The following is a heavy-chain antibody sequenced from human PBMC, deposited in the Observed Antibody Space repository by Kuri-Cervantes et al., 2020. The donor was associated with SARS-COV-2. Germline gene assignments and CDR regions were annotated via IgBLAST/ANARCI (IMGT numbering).Heavy chain of an antibody. J-gene: IGHJ4*02. V-gene: IGHV4-34*01. Sequence: SETLSLTCTVSGGSISSYYWSWIRQPPGKGLEWIGEINHSGSTNYNPSLKSRVTISVDTSKNQFSLKLSSVTAADTAVYYCARGRVRVWFGELLIGSYYFDYWGQGTLVTVSS. CDR2: INHSGST. CDR1: GGSISSYY. D-gene: IGHD3-10*01. CDR3: ARGRVRVWFGELLIGSYYFDY.